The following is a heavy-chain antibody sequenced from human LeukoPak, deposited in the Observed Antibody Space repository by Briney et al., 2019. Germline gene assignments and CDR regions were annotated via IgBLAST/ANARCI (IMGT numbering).Heavy chain of an antibody. V-gene: IGHV3-11*01. CDR1: GFTFSDYS. J-gene: IGHJ1*01. D-gene: IGHD2-2*01. Sequence: GGSLSLSRAASGFTFSDYSMNWIRQAPGKGGEWVSYISPSGDTINYADSVKGRFTISRDNAKNSLYLQMNSLRAEDTAVYYCARPPAEINQYFHHWGQGTLVSVSS. CDR2: ISPSGDTI. CDR3: ARPPAEINQYFHH.